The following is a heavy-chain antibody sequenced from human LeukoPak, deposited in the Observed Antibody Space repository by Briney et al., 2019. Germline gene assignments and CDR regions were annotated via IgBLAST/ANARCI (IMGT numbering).Heavy chain of an antibody. Sequence: PGGSLRLSCAASGFTFSTYAVHWVRQAPGKGLEFVSAISSDGGSTYYANSVRGRFTISRDNSKNTLYLQMGSLRPEDMAAYYCARAVHSSGYPPVDYWGQGTLVTVSS. V-gene: IGHV3-64*01. D-gene: IGHD3-22*01. J-gene: IGHJ4*02. CDR3: ARAVHSSGYPPVDY. CDR2: ISSDGGST. CDR1: GFTFSTYA.